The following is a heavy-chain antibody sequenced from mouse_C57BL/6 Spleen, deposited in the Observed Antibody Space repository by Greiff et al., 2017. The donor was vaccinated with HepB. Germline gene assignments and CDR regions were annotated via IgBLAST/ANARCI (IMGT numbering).Heavy chain of an antibody. Sequence: ESGPGLVKPSQSLSLTCSVTGYSITSGYYWNWIRQFPGNKLEWMGYISYDGSNNYNPSLKNRISITRDTSKNQFFLKLNSVTTEDTATYYCARGGHYYGSSYFDYWGQGTTLTVSS. CDR1: GYSITSGYY. J-gene: IGHJ2*01. CDR2: ISYDGSN. CDR3: ARGGHYYGSSYFDY. D-gene: IGHD1-1*01. V-gene: IGHV3-6*01.